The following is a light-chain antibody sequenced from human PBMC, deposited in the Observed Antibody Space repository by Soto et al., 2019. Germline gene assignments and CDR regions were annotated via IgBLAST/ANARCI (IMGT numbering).Light chain of an antibody. CDR2: EVS. CDR3: SSYTSSSTRV. CDR1: SSDVGAYDY. Sequence: QSVLTQPASVSGSPGQPITISCTGTSSDVGAYDYVSWYQQHPDKAPKLMIYEVSNRPSGVSNRFSGSKSVNTATLTISGLQAEDEADYYCSSYTSSSTRVFGTGTKSPS. J-gene: IGLJ1*01. V-gene: IGLV2-14*03.